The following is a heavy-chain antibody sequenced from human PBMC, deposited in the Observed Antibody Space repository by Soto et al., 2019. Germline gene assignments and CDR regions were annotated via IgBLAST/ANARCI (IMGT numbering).Heavy chain of an antibody. CDR3: ARVVGATQMDFDY. CDR2: IKQDGSEK. CDR1: GFTFSSYW. V-gene: IGHV3-7*01. J-gene: IGHJ4*02. Sequence: GGSLRLSCAASGFTFSSYWMTWVRQAPGKGLEWVANIKQDGSEKYYVDSVRGRFTMSRDNAKNSLYLQMNSLRAEDTAVYYCARVVGATQMDFDYWGQGTLVTVSS. D-gene: IGHD1-26*01.